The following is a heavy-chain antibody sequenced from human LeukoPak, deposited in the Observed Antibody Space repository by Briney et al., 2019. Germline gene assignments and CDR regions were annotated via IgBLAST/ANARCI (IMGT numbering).Heavy chain of an antibody. D-gene: IGHD1-7*01. Sequence: GGSLRLSCAASGFTFSSYWMSWVRQAPGKGLEWVANIKQDGSEKYYVDSVKGRFTISRDNAKNSLYLQMNSLRAEDTAVYYCARPLTATTIFYDYWGQGTLVTVSS. J-gene: IGHJ4*02. CDR2: IKQDGSEK. V-gene: IGHV3-7*01. CDR3: ARPLTATTIFYDY. CDR1: GFTFSSYW.